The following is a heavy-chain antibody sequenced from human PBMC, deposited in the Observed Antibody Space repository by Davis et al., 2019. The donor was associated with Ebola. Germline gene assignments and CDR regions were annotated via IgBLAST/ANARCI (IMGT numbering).Heavy chain of an antibody. CDR3: ATRRYYYYGMDV. CDR2: IYHSGST. CDR1: GGSISSSNW. V-gene: IGHV4-4*02. D-gene: IGHD1-14*01. J-gene: IGHJ6*04. Sequence: MPSETLSLTCAVSGGSISSSNWWSWVRQPPGKGLEWIGEIYHSGSTNYNPSLKSRVTISVDKSKNQFSLKLSSVTAADTAAYYCATRRYYYYGMDVWGKGTTVTVSS.